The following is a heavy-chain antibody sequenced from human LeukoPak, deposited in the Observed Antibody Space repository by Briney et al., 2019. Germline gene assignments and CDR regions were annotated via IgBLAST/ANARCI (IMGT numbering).Heavy chain of an antibody. CDR3: ARGSGGIPSPAFDI. D-gene: IGHD3-16*01. V-gene: IGHV4-59*01. Sequence: PSETLSLTCTVSGGSISSYYWSWVRQPPGKGLEGIGYIYYSGSTNYNPSLTSRVTISVDTSKNQFSLKLSSVTAADTAVYYCARGSGGIPSPAFDIWGQGTMVTVSS. CDR1: GGSISSYY. J-gene: IGHJ3*02. CDR2: IYYSGST.